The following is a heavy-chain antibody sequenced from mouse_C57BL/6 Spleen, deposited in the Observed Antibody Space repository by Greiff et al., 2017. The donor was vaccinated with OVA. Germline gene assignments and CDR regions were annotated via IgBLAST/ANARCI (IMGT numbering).Heavy chain of an antibody. CDR1: GYTFTDYY. CDR2: INPNNGGT. V-gene: IGHV1-26*01. D-gene: IGHD3-2*02. Sequence: VQLQQSGPELVKPGASVKISCKASGYTFTDYYMNWVELSHGKSLEWIGDINPNNGGTSYNHKFTGTATLPVDKSSSTAYMEVRRLTYEDTAGDYGARGGTHLDSSGVADGGEGTLVTGSA. J-gene: IGHJ3*01. CDR3: ARGGTHLDSSGVAD.